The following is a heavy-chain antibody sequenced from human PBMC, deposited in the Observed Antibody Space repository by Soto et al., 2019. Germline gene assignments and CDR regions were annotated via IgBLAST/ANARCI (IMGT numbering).Heavy chain of an antibody. Sequence: EVQLVESGGDMVQPGGSLKLSCAASGSTFSGSAVHWVRQASGKGLEWVGRIRSKINTYATAYAASVKGRFTISRDDSKNTAYLQMNSLKTEDTAVYYCFRLDEPSVGVVTPTDSWGQGTLVTVSS. V-gene: IGHV3-73*01. D-gene: IGHD2-15*01. CDR1: GSTFSGSA. CDR3: FRLDEPSVGVVTPTDS. J-gene: IGHJ4*02. CDR2: IRSKINTYAT.